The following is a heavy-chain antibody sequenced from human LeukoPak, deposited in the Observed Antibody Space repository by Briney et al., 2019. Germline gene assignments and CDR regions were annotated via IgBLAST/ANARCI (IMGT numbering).Heavy chain of an antibody. D-gene: IGHD1-26*01. CDR3: ARSVGASDY. J-gene: IGHJ4*02. V-gene: IGHV4-38-2*02. CDR1: GYSISSGYY. CDR2: IYYSGST. Sequence: SETLSLTCTVSGYSISSGYYWGWIRQPPGKGLEWIGYIYYSGSTNYNPSLKSRVTISVDTSKNQFSLKLSSVTAADTAVYYCARSVGASDYWGQGTLVTVSS.